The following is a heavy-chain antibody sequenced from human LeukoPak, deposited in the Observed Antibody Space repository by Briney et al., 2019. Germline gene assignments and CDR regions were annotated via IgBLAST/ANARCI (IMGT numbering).Heavy chain of an antibody. J-gene: IGHJ6*02. Sequence: ASAKVSCKVSGYTLTELSMHWVRQAPGKGLEWVGGFDPEDGETIYAQKFQGRVTMTEDTSTDTAYMELSSLRSEDTAVYYCATGCSSTSCYVSYYYYGMDVWGQGTTVTVSS. CDR1: GYTLTELS. CDR3: ATGCSSTSCYVSYYYYGMDV. CDR2: FDPEDGET. V-gene: IGHV1-24*01. D-gene: IGHD2-2*01.